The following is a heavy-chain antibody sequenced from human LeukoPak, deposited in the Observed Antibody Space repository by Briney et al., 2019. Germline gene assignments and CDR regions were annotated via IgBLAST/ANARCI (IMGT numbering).Heavy chain of an antibody. V-gene: IGHV1-8*01. CDR1: GYTFTSHD. CDR3: ARGRFDDFWSGYPQTYGMDV. Sequence: ASVKVSCKASGYTFTSHDINWVRQATGQGLEWMGWMNPNSGNTGYAQKFQGRVTMTRNTSISTAYMELSSLRSEDTAVYYCARGRFDDFWSGYPQTYGMDVWGQGTTVTVSS. J-gene: IGHJ6*02. CDR2: MNPNSGNT. D-gene: IGHD3-3*01.